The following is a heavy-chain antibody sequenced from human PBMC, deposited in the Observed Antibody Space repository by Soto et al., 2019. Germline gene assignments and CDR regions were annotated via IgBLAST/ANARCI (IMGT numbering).Heavy chain of an antibody. CDR1: GGSISSSSYY. D-gene: IGHD3-3*01. CDR3: ARDQYYDFWSGYYFGYYYYGMDV. Sequence: SETLSLTCTVSGGSISSSSYYWGWIRQPPGKGLEWIGSIYYSGSTYYNPSLKSRVTISVDTSKNQFSLKLSSVTAADTAVYYCARDQYYDFWSGYYFGYYYYGMDVWGQGTTVT. J-gene: IGHJ6*02. CDR2: IYYSGST. V-gene: IGHV4-39*01.